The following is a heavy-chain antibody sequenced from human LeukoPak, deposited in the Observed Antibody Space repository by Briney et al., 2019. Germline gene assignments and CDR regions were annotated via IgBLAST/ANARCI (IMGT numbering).Heavy chain of an antibody. Sequence: GGSLRLSCAASAFTFSTYSMNWVRQAPGKGLQWVSYISESGAAMYYADSVKGRFTISRDNAKNSLYLQMNSLRAEDTAVYYCATDSSPDYWGPGTLVTVSS. D-gene: IGHD3-22*01. V-gene: IGHV3-48*01. CDR1: AFTFSTYS. J-gene: IGHJ4*02. CDR2: ISESGAAM. CDR3: ATDSSPDY.